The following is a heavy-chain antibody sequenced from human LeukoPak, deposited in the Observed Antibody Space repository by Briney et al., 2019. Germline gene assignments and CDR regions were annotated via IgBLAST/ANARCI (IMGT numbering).Heavy chain of an antibody. J-gene: IGHJ5*02. CDR2: ISYDGSFQ. V-gene: IGHV3-30*02. CDR3: VGEVGSRQVNS. CDR1: GFTFSSYW. Sequence: GGSLRLSCAASGFTFSSYWMHWVRQAPGKGLECVAYISYDGSFQYHADSVKGRFTISRDNSKDILYLQMNSLRVDDSATYYCVGEVGSRQVNSWGQGTLVTVSS. D-gene: IGHD1-26*01.